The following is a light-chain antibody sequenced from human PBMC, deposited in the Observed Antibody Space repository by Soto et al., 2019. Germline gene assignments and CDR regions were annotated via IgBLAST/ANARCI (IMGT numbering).Light chain of an antibody. CDR2: DAS. CDR1: QSISSW. V-gene: IGKV1-5*01. Sequence: DIQMTQSPSTLSASVGDRVTITCRASQSISSWLAWYQQKPGKAPKLLIYDASSLGSGVPSRFSGSGSGTEFTLTISSLQPDDFATYYCQQYNSYEYTFGQGTKLEIK. CDR3: QQYNSYEYT. J-gene: IGKJ2*01.